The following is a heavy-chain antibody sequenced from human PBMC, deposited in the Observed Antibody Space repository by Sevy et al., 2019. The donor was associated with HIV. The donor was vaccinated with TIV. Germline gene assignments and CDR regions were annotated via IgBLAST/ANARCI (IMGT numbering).Heavy chain of an antibody. CDR2: ISAYNDNT. J-gene: IGHJ6*03. Sequence: ASVKVPCKGSGYTFTSYGISWVRQAPGQGLEWMGWISAYNDNTNYAQKFQGRVTMTTDTSTSTAYMELRSLRSDYTAVYYCARKFAAIAAVGRGSYYYYYMDVWGKGTTVTVSS. D-gene: IGHD6-13*01. V-gene: IGHV1-18*01. CDR3: ARKFAAIAAVGRGSYYYYYMDV. CDR1: GYTFTSYG.